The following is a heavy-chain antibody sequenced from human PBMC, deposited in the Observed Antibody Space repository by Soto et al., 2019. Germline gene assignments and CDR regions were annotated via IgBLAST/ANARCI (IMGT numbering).Heavy chain of an antibody. V-gene: IGHV3-23*01. Sequence: PGGSLRLSCTASGFPFNFYSMSWVRQAPGKGLEWVSVISGSDDSTYYADSVKGRFTISRDNSKNTLYLQMNSLRAEDTALYYCAKRSSSSTFAYWGQETLVTVSS. CDR3: AKRSSSSTFAY. J-gene: IGHJ4*02. D-gene: IGHD6-6*01. CDR1: GFPFNFYS. CDR2: ISGSDDST.